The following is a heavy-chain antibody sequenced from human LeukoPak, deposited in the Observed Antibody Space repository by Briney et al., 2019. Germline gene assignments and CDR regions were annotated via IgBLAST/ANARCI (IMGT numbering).Heavy chain of an antibody. D-gene: IGHD3-22*01. Sequence: GGSLRLSCAASGFTFSSYSMNWVRQAPGKGLEWVSSISSSSSYIYYADSVKGRFTISRDNAKNSLYLQMNSLRAEDTAVYYCARDDSSGYYGYYFDYWGQGTLVTVSS. CDR2: ISSSSSYI. J-gene: IGHJ4*02. CDR1: GFTFSSYS. CDR3: ARDDSSGYYGYYFDY. V-gene: IGHV3-21*01.